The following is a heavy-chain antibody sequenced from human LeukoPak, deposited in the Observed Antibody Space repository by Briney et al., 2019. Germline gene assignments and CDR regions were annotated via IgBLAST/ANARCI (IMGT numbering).Heavy chain of an antibody. J-gene: IGHJ6*02. Sequence: PGGSLRLSCAASGFTFSSYGMHWVRQAPGKGLEWVAVISYDGSNKYYADSVKGRFTISRDNSKNTLCLQMNSLRAEDTAVYYCAKDRIQLWLPGGNRYYYYGMDVWGQGTTVTVSS. CDR3: AKDRIQLWLPGGNRYYYYGMDV. V-gene: IGHV3-30*18. CDR1: GFTFSSYG. CDR2: ISYDGSNK. D-gene: IGHD5-18*01.